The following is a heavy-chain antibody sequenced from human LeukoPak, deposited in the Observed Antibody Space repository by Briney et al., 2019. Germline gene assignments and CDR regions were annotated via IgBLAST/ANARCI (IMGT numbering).Heavy chain of an antibody. V-gene: IGHV4-59*01. D-gene: IGHD6-13*01. Sequence: SETLSLTCTVSGGSISSYYWSWIRQPPGKGLEWIGYIYYSGSTNYNPSLKSRVTISVDTSKNQFSLKLSSVTAADTAVYYCARSYSSSWYESGYYMDVWGKGTTVTVSS. J-gene: IGHJ6*03. CDR1: GGSISSYY. CDR3: ARSYSSSWYESGYYMDV. CDR2: IYYSGST.